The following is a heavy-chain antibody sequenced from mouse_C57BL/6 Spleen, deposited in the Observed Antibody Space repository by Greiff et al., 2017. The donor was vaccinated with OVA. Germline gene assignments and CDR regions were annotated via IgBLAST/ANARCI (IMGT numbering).Heavy chain of an antibody. V-gene: IGHV5-4*01. CDR2: ISDGGSYT. CDR3: ARSYYGSSYGWFAY. D-gene: IGHD1-1*01. Sequence: EVQLVESGGGLVKPGGSLKLSCAASGFTFSSYAMSWVRQTPEKRLEWVATISDGGSYTYYPDNVKGRFTISRDNAKNNLYLQMSHLKSEDTAMYYCARSYYGSSYGWFAYWGQGTLVTVSA. CDR1: GFTFSSYA. J-gene: IGHJ3*01.